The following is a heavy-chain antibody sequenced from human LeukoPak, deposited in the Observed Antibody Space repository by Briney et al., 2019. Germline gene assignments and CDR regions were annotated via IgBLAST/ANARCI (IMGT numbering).Heavy chain of an antibody. CDR3: AREVVIRNYYYYYGMDV. Sequence: ASVKVSCKASGYTFTSYGISWVRQAPGQGLEWMGWISAYNGNTNYAQKLQGRVTMTTDTSTSTAYMELRSLRSDDTAMYYCAREVVIRNYYYYYGMDVWGQGTTVTVSS. D-gene: IGHD3-22*01. J-gene: IGHJ6*02. CDR1: GYTFTSYG. CDR2: ISAYNGNT. V-gene: IGHV1-18*01.